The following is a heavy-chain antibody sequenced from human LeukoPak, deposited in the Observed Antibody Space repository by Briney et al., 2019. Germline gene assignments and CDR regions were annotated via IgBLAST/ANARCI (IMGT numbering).Heavy chain of an antibody. CDR2: IYPSDSDT. CDR1: GYSFTTYW. J-gene: IGHJ4*02. Sequence: GESLKTSCRGSGYSFTTYWIGWVRQMPGKGLEWMGIIYPSDSDTRYSPSFQGQVTMSADKSINTAYLQWSSLKASDTAMYYCARRQGCSSTSCPPDYWGQGTLVTVSS. CDR3: ARRQGCSSTSCPPDY. D-gene: IGHD2-2*01. V-gene: IGHV5-51*01.